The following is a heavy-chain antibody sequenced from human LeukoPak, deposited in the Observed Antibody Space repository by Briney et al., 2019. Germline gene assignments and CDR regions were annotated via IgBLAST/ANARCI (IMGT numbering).Heavy chain of an antibody. CDR2: IYYSGST. V-gene: IGHV4-59*01. CDR3: ASAPYSGSYFFDY. CDR1: GGSISSYY. Sequence: SETLSLTCTVSGGSISSYYWSWIRQPPGKGLEWIGYIYYSGSTNYNPSLKSGVTISVDTSKNQFSLKLSSVTAADTAVYYCASAPYSGSYFFDYWGQGTLVTVSS. D-gene: IGHD1-26*01. J-gene: IGHJ4*02.